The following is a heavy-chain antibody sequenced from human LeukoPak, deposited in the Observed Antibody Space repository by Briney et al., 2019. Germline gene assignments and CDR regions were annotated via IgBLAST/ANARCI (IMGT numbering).Heavy chain of an antibody. J-gene: IGHJ4*02. D-gene: IGHD5-24*01. CDR1: GGSISSYY. Sequence: PSETLSLTCTVSGGSISSYYWSWIRQPPGKGLEWIGYIYYSGSTYYNPSLKSRVTISVDTSKNQFSLKLSSVTAADTAVYYCARSPDGYNLDYWGQGTLVTVSS. CDR3: ARSPDGYNLDY. V-gene: IGHV4-59*12. CDR2: IYYSGST.